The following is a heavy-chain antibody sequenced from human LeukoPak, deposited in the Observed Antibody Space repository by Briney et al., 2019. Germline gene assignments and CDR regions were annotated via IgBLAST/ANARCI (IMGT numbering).Heavy chain of an antibody. Sequence: PGGSLRLSCAASGFTFSGYPIHWARQAPGKGLEWVAVISYDGSNKYYADSVKGRFTISRDNSKNTLYLQMNSLRAEDTAVYYCARRRKYSYGTYYYGLDVWGQGTTVTVCS. V-gene: IGHV3-30-3*01. CDR3: ARRRKYSYGTYYYGLDV. CDR1: GFTFSGYP. J-gene: IGHJ6*02. CDR2: ISYDGSNK. D-gene: IGHD5-18*01.